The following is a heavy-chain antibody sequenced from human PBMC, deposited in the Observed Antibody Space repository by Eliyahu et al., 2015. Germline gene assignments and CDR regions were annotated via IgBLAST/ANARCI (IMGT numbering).Heavy chain of an antibody. J-gene: IGHJ5*02. CDR2: IYYSGST. V-gene: IGHV4-31*03. D-gene: IGHD3-10*01. CDR3: ARVVDGHGSGSYYKYWFDP. CDR1: GGSISXXXYX. Sequence: QVQLQESGPGLVKPSQTLSLTCTVXGGSISXXXYXWSWXRQHPGKGLEWIGYIYYSGSTYYNPSLKSRVTISVDTSKNQFSLKLSSVTAADTAVYYCARVVDGHGSGSYYKYWFDPWGQGTLVTVSS.